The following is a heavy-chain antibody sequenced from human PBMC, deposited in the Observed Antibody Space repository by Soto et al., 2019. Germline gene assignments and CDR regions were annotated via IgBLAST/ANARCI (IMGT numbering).Heavy chain of an antibody. V-gene: IGHV4-34*01. CDR2: INHSGST. Sequence: QVQLQQWGAGLLKPSETLSLTCAVYGGSFSGYYWSWIRQPPGKGLEWIGEINHSGSTNYNPSLKSRVTLSLDTSKNQFSLKLSCVAAADTAVYYCASIPSRITMVRGACGMDVWGQGTTVTVSS. J-gene: IGHJ6*02. D-gene: IGHD3-10*01. CDR3: ASIPSRITMVRGACGMDV. CDR1: GGSFSGYY.